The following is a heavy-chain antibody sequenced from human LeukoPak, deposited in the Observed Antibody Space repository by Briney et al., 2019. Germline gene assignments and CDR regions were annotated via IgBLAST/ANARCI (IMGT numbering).Heavy chain of an antibody. D-gene: IGHD6-13*01. CDR1: GFTFSGSA. J-gene: IGHJ4*02. V-gene: IGHV3-73*01. Sequence: GGSLRLSCAASGFTFSGSAMHWVRQASGKGLEWLGRIRSKADSYTTGYAAAVKGRFIVSRDDSKNTAYLQMNSLKTEDMAVYYCRAAADLNDYWGQGTLVTVSS. CDR2: IRSKADSYTT. CDR3: RAAADLNDY.